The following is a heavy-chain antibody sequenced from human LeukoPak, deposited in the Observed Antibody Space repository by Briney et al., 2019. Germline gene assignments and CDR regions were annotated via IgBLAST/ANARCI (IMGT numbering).Heavy chain of an antibody. CDR1: GHTFTSYY. V-gene: IGHV1-46*01. J-gene: IGHJ6*02. CDR3: ARDQDGMDV. CDR2: INPSGGST. Sequence: ASVKVSYKPSGHTFTSYYMHWVRQAPGQGLEWMGIINPSGGSTSYEQKFQGRVTMTRDTSTSTVYMELSSLRSEDTAVYYCARDQDGMDVWGQGTTVTVSS.